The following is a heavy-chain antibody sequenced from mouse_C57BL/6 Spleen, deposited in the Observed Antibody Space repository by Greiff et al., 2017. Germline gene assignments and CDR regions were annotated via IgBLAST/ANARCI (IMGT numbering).Heavy chain of an antibody. V-gene: IGHV1-39*01. CDR2: INPNYGTT. CDR3: ARRYYGNSLDAMYY. J-gene: IGHJ4*01. Sequence: QLQESGPELVKPGASVKISCKASGYSFTDYNMNWVKQSNGKSLEWIGVINPNYGTTSYNQKFNGKATLTVDQSSSTAYMQINSLTSEESAVYYCARRYYGNSLDAMYYWGQGTSVTVSS. D-gene: IGHD2-1*01. CDR1: GYSFTDYN.